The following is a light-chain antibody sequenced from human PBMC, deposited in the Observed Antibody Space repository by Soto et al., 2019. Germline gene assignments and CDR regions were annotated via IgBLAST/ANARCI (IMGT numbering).Light chain of an antibody. V-gene: IGLV2-8*01. J-gene: IGLJ2*01. CDR2: EVS. CDR3: SSYAGSNKLV. CDR1: SSDVGGYNY. Sequence: QSVLTQPPSASGSPGQSVTISCTGTSSDVGGYNYVSWYQQHPGKAPKLMIYEVSKRPSGVPDRFSGSKSGNTASLTVSGLQAEAEADYYCSSYAGSNKLVFGGETKVTVL.